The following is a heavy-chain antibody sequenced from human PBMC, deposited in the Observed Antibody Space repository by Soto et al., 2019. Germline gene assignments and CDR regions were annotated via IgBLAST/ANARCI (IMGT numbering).Heavy chain of an antibody. J-gene: IGHJ6*02. CDR3: ARGRLSKYYDFLSGYYYYYGMDV. D-gene: IGHD3-3*01. Sequence: ASVKVSCKASGYTFTSYDINWVRQATGQGLEWMGWMNPNSGNTGYAQKFQGRVTMTRNTSISTAYMELSSLRSEDTAVYYCARGRLSKYYDFLSGYYYYYGMDVWGQGTTVTVSS. CDR1: GYTFTSYD. CDR2: MNPNSGNT. V-gene: IGHV1-8*01.